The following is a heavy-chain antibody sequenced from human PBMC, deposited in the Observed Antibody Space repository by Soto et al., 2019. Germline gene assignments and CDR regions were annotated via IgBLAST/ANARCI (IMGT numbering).Heavy chain of an antibody. V-gene: IGHV3-9*01. Sequence: EVQLVESGGGLVQPGSSLRLSCAASGFKFEDYAMDWVRQAPGKGLEWVSGISWNSNSVAYADSVKGRFTISRDNAKNSLYLHMDSLRTEDTALYYCTRSHYDFWSAYPSAFDSWGQGRLVTVSS. D-gene: IGHD3-3*01. CDR1: GFKFEDYA. CDR2: ISWNSNSV. CDR3: TRSHYDFWSAYPSAFDS. J-gene: IGHJ4*02.